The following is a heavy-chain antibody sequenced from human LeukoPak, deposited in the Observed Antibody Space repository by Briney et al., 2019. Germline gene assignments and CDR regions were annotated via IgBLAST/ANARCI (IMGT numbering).Heavy chain of an antibody. CDR2: ISSSSSYI. J-gene: IGHJ4*02. CDR3: ARDSITGTTIPFDY. V-gene: IGHV3-21*01. D-gene: IGHD1-7*01. Sequence: GGSLRLSCAASGFTFSSYSMNWVRQAPGKGLEWVSSISSSSSYIYYADSVKGRFTISRDNAKNSLYLQMNSLRAEDTAVYYCARDSITGTTIPFDYWGQGTLVTVSS. CDR1: GFTFSSYS.